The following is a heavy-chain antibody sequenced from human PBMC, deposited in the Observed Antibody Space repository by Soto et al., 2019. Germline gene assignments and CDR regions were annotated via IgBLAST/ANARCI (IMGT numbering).Heavy chain of an antibody. CDR2: VSHDGRNT. D-gene: IGHD6-19*01. J-gene: IGHJ4*02. CDR1: GFTFSDYA. V-gene: IGHV3-30*18. Sequence: VQLVESGGGVVQPGRSLRLSCAASGFTFSDYAMHWVRQAPGKGLEWVAVVSHDGRNTHYSDAVKGRFTISRDSSKNTVSLEMTSMRAEDTAVYYCAKGGRQWLVTSDFNYWGQGALVTVSS. CDR3: AKGGRQWLVTSDFNY.